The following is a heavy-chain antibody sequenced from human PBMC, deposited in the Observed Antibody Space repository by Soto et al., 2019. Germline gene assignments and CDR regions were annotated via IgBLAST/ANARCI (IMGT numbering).Heavy chain of an antibody. CDR2: IYYSGSI. V-gene: IGHV4-39*01. CDR1: GGSISSSSYY. CDR3: ARRITMIVVVTKNAAFDI. D-gene: IGHD3-22*01. Sequence: SETLSLTCTVSGGSISSSSYYWGWIRQPPGKGLEWIGSIYYSGSIYYNPSLKSRVTISVDTSKNQFSLKLSSVTAADTALYYCARRITMIVVVTKNAAFDIWGQGTMVTVSS. J-gene: IGHJ3*02.